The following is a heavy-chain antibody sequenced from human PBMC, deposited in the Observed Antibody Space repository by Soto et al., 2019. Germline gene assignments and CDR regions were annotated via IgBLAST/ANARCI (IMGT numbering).Heavy chain of an antibody. Sequence: SETLSLTCTVSGGSISSSSYYWGWIRQPPGKGLEWIGSIYYSGSTYYNPSLKSRVTISVDTSKNQFSLKLSSVTAADTAVYYCARHFNIRHPRDYWGQGTLVTVSS. CDR1: GGSISSSSYY. CDR2: IYYSGST. V-gene: IGHV4-39*01. CDR3: ARHFNIRHPRDY. J-gene: IGHJ4*02.